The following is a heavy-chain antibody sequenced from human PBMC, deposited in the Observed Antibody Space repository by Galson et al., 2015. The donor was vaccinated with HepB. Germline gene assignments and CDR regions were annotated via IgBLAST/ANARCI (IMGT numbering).Heavy chain of an antibody. J-gene: IGHJ4*02. D-gene: IGHD3-3*01. CDR3: ARDASEWSRDY. Sequence: SLRLSCAASGFTFRTSGMTWVRQAPGKGLEWVAVIGYRETYKHYADSVEGRFAISRDNAKNSVYLQMNSLRVEDTAVYYCARDASEWSRDYWGQGTLVAVSS. CDR1: GFTFRTSG. V-gene: IGHV3-21*01. CDR2: IGYRETYK.